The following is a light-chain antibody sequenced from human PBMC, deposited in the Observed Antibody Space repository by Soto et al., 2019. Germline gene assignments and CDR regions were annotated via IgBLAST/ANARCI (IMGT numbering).Light chain of an antibody. CDR2: GAS. CDR1: QSVTSSY. V-gene: IGKV3-20*01. CDR3: QQYGSSPPFT. Sequence: IVLTQSPGTLSLSPGEGATLSCRASQSVTSSYLAWYQQKPGQAPRLLIYGASSRATGIPDRFSGSGSGTDFTLTITGLEPEDLAVYYCQQYGSSPPFTFGQGTRLEIK. J-gene: IGKJ5*01.